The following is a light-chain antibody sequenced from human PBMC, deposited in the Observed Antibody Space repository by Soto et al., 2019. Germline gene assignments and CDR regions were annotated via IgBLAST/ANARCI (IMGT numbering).Light chain of an antibody. J-gene: IGLJ2*01. Sequence: SALTQPASVSGSPGQSITISCTATSSDVGAYNYVSWYQQYPGKAPKLLIYAVSQRPSGVSDRFFGSKSGNTASLTISGLQTEDEADYYCSSFTSGNTVVLGGGTKLTVL. V-gene: IGLV2-14*03. CDR2: AVS. CDR1: SSDVGAYNY. CDR3: SSFTSGNTVV.